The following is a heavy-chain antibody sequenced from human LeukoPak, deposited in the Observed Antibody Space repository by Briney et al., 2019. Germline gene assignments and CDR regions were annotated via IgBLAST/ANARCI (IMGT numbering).Heavy chain of an antibody. CDR2: IYPGDSDT. CDR1: GYSFTSYW. Sequence: GESLKISCKGYGYSFTSYWIDWVRQMPGKGLEWMGIIYPGDSDTRYSPSFQGQVTISADKFITTAYLQWDSLKASDTAMYYCARRAHGSGGIDSWGQGTLVIVSS. D-gene: IGHD3-10*01. J-gene: IGHJ4*02. V-gene: IGHV5-51*01. CDR3: ARRAHGSGGIDS.